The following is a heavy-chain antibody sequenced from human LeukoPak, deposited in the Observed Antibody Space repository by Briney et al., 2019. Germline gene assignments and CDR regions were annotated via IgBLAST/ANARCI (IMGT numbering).Heavy chain of an antibody. J-gene: IGHJ4*02. V-gene: IGHV3-74*01. D-gene: IGHD3-10*01. CDR2: INSDGSST. CDR3: ARVRGYYGSGSYYY. CDR1: GFTFSSYW. Sequence: GGSLRLSCAASGFTFSSYWMHWVRQAPGKGLVWVSRINSDGSSTSYVDSVKGRFTISRDNAKNTLYLQMNSLRAEDTAVYYCARVRGYYGSGSYYYWGQGTLVTVSS.